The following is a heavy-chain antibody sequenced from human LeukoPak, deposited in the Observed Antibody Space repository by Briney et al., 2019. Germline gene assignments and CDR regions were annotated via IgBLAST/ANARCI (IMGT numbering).Heavy chain of an antibody. Sequence: SETLSLTCTVSGGSITSSSYYWGWIRQPPGNGLEWIGSIYYSGSTYYNPSLKSRVTISVDTSKNQFSLKLSSVTAADTAVYYCARHSGDYYGSGSPGGDYWGQGTLVTVSS. CDR1: GGSITSSSYY. J-gene: IGHJ4*02. CDR3: ARHSGDYYGSGSPGGDY. V-gene: IGHV4-39*01. CDR2: IYYSGST. D-gene: IGHD3-10*01.